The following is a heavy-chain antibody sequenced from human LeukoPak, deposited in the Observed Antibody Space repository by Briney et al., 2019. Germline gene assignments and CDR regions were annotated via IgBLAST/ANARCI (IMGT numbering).Heavy chain of an antibody. J-gene: IGHJ6*04. CDR2: ISGSGGNT. CDR3: AKDLPGDPEDNYYGMDV. D-gene: IGHD2-21*02. V-gene: IGHV3-23*01. Sequence: GGSLRLSCAASGFTFSNYAMSWVRQAPGKGLEWVSGISGSGGNTYYADSVKGRFTISRDNSKNTLYLQVNSLRVEDTAVYHCAKDLPGDPEDNYYGMDVWGKGTTVTVSS. CDR1: GFTFSNYA.